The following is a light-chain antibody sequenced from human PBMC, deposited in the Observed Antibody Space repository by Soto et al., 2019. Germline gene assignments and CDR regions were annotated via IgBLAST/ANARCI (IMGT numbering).Light chain of an antibody. Sequence: EIVLTQSPGTLSLSPGERATLSCRASQSVSSSYLAWYQQKPGQAPRLLIYGASSRATGIPDRFSGSGSGTDVTLTISRLEPGDFAVYYCQQYGSSPLTFGQGTKVEIK. CDR2: GAS. CDR1: QSVSSSY. J-gene: IGKJ1*01. V-gene: IGKV3-20*01. CDR3: QQYGSSPLT.